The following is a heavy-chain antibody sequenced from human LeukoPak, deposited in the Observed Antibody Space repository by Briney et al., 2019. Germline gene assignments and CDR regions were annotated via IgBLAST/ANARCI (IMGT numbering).Heavy chain of an antibody. CDR3: AKVSTTVTTYYYYYMDV. J-gene: IGHJ6*03. Sequence: GGSLRLSCAASGFTFSSYAVSWVRQAPGKGLEWVSAISGSGGSTYYADSVKGRFTISRDNSKNTVYLQMNSLRAEDTAVYYCAKVSTTVTTYYYYYMDVWGNGTTVTVSS. D-gene: IGHD4-11*01. V-gene: IGHV3-23*01. CDR1: GFTFSSYA. CDR2: ISGSGGST.